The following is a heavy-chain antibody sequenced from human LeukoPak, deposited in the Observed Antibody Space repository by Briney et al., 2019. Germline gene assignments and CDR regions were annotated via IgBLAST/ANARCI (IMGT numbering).Heavy chain of an antibody. CDR2: INHSGST. Sequence: SETLSLICTVSGGSISSSSYYWSWIRQPPGKGLEWIGEINHSGSTNYNPSLKSRVTISVDTSKNQFSPKLSSVTAADTAVYYCATRLTYHDIVVVPAAMAWFDPWGQGTLVTVSS. CDR1: GGSISSSSYY. J-gene: IGHJ5*02. V-gene: IGHV4-39*07. CDR3: ATRLTYHDIVVVPAAMAWFDP. D-gene: IGHD2-2*01.